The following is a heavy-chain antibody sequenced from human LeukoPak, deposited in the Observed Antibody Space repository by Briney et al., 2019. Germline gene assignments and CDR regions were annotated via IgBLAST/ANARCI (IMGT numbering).Heavy chain of an antibody. Sequence: GGSLRLSCAASGFTFSDYYMSWIRQAPGKGLEWVAVILYDGSNKYYADSVKGRFTISRDNSKNTLYLQMNSLRAEDTAVYYCARVGSGWYPDYWGQGTLVTVSS. V-gene: IGHV3-30*03. CDR2: ILYDGSNK. CDR1: GFTFSDYY. D-gene: IGHD6-19*01. J-gene: IGHJ4*02. CDR3: ARVGSGWYPDY.